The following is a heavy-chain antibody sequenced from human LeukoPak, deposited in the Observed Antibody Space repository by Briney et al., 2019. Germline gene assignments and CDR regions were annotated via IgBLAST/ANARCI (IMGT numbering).Heavy chain of an antibody. CDR3: ARARVYSSGRGYFDY. Sequence: KPSETLSLTCTVSGGSISSYYWSWIRQPPGKGLEWIGYIYYSGSTNYNPSLKSRVTISVDTSKNQFSLKLSSVTAADTAVYYCARARVYSSGRGYFDYWGQGTLVTVSS. V-gene: IGHV4-59*01. CDR1: GGSISSYY. CDR2: IYYSGST. J-gene: IGHJ4*02. D-gene: IGHD6-25*01.